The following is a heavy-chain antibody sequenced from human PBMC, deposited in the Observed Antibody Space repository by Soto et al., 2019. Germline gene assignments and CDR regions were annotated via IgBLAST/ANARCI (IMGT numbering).Heavy chain of an antibody. CDR3: ARWSGLELHFHYYYYMDV. D-gene: IGHD1-7*01. Sequence: ASVKVSCKASGYTFTSYGISWVRQAPGQGLEWMGWISAYNGNTNYAQKLQGRVTMTTDTSTSTAYMELRSLRSDDTAVYYCARWSGLELHFHYYYYMDVWGKGTTVTVSS. CDR1: GYTFTSYG. V-gene: IGHV1-18*01. CDR2: ISAYNGNT. J-gene: IGHJ6*03.